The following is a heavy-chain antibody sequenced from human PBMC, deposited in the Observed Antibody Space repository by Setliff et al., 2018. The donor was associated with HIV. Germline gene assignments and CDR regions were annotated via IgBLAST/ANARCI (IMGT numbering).Heavy chain of an antibody. J-gene: IGHJ6*03. CDR3: ARCRAGEWHLYMDV. V-gene: IGHV1-69*02. D-gene: IGHD3-16*01. CDR1: GGTFSSYT. Sequence: SVKVSCKASGGTFSSYTINWVRQAPGQGLEWMGRSIPILGIGNDEQAQKFQGRVTFTADKSKSTVYMELSSLRSEDTAVYYCARCRAGEWHLYMDVWGKGTAVTVSS. CDR2: SIPILGIG.